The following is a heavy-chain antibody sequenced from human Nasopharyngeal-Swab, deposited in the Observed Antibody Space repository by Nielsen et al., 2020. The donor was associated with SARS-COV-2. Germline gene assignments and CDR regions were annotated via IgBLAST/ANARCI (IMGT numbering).Heavy chain of an antibody. Sequence: WIRQPPGKGLEWIGYIYYSGSTYYNPPLKSRVTISVDTSKDQFSLKLSSVTAADTAVYYCARDSGVAGTKYYYGMDVWGQGTTVTVSS. CDR2: IYYSGST. CDR3: ARDSGVAGTKYYYGMDV. J-gene: IGHJ6*02. V-gene: IGHV4-30-4*01. D-gene: IGHD6-19*01.